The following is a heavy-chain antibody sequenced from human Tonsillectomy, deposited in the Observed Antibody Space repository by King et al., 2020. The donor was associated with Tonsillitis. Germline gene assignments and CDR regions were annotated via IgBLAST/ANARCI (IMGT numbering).Heavy chain of an antibody. V-gene: IGHV3-73*02. CDR3: SRHGDSGYPTFDS. CDR1: GFMFSGSA. J-gene: IGHJ4*02. Sequence: VQLVESGGGLVQPGGSLTLSCAASGFMFSGSAMHWVRQASGKGLEWVGRIRSKPNSYATLYAASVIGRFTISRDDSKNTAYLQMNSLKIEDTAVYYCSRHGDSGYPTFDSWGQGALVTVSP. CDR2: IRSKPNSYAT. D-gene: IGHD5-12*01.